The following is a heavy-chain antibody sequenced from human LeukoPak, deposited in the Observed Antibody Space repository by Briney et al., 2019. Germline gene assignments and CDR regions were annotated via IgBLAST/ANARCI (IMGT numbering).Heavy chain of an antibody. CDR2: IYYSGST. CDR1: GGSISSSSYY. V-gene: IGHV4-39*01. Sequence: PSETLSLTCTVSGGSISSSSYYWGWIRPPPGKGLEWIGSIYYSGSTYYNPSLKSRVTISVDTSKNQFSLKLSSVTAADTAVYYCARFITAMVTYFDYWGQGTLVTVSS. CDR3: ARFITAMVTYFDY. J-gene: IGHJ4*02. D-gene: IGHD5-18*01.